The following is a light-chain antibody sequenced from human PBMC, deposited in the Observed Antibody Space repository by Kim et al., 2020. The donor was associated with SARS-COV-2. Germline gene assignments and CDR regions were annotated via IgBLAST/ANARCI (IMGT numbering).Light chain of an antibody. CDR1: QDISNY. V-gene: IGKV1-33*01. CDR2: DAS. Sequence: DIQMTQSPSSLSASVGDRVTITCQASQDISNYLNWYQQKPGKAPKLLIYDASNLETGVPSMFSGSGSGTDFTFTISSLQPEDIATYYCQQYDNLLTFGGGTKVDIK. J-gene: IGKJ4*01. CDR3: QQYDNLLT.